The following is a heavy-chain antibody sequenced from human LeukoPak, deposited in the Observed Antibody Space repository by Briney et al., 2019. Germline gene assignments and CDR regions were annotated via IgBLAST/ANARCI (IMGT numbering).Heavy chain of an antibody. CDR3: ARRLPYYDFWSGYPFDY. D-gene: IGHD3-3*01. CDR2: INHSGST. V-gene: IGHV4-4*02. J-gene: IGHJ4*02. Sequence: SGTLSLTCAVSGGSISSSNWWSWVRQPPGKGLEWIGEINHSGSTNYNPSLKSRVTISVDTSKNQFSLKLSSVTAADTAVYYCARRLPYYDFWSGYPFDYWGQGTLVTVSS. CDR1: GGSISSSNW.